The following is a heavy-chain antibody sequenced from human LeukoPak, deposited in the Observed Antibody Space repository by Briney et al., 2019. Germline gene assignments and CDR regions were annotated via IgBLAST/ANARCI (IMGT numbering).Heavy chain of an antibody. V-gene: IGHV5-51*01. CDR2: IYPGDSDT. D-gene: IGHD2-8*01. CDR3: ARLMAIISAFDI. CDR1: GYIFTSYW. Sequence: PGESLQISCKGSGYIFTSYWIGWVRQLPGKGLEWMGIIYPGDSDTRYSPSFQGQVTISADKSISTAYLQWSSLEASDTAMYYCARLMAIISAFDIWGRGTMVTVSS. J-gene: IGHJ3*02.